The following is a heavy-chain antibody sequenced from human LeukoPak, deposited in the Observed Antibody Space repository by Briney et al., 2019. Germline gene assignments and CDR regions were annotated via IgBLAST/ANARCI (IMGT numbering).Heavy chain of an antibody. CDR2: VSYSGGT. J-gene: IGHJ3*01. D-gene: IGHD5-12*01. Sequence: PSETLSLTRSVSGVSVSGLYWSWMRQTPGKGRVGSGNVSYSGGTHYNPSLKRRVSITLDASKNEFSEKLSSTAAADAAVYYCGRAPMAITTSAFPDAFDFWGQGTMVTVSS. CDR3: GRAPMAITTSAFPDAFDF. CDR1: GVSVSGLY. V-gene: IGHV4-59*02.